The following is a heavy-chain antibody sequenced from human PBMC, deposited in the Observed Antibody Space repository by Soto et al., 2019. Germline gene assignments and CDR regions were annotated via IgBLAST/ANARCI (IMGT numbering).Heavy chain of an antibody. CDR2: ISGSGGST. CDR1: GFSFSSYA. D-gene: IGHD3-16*02. Sequence: GGSLRLSCAASGFSFSSYAMSWVRQAPGRGLEWVSAISGSGGSTYYADSVKGRCTISRDNSKNTLYLQINSLRAEDAAIYYCSKDPSDYIWGTYRQDAFHIWGQGTMVTV. V-gene: IGHV3-23*01. CDR3: SKDPSDYIWGTYRQDAFHI. J-gene: IGHJ3*02.